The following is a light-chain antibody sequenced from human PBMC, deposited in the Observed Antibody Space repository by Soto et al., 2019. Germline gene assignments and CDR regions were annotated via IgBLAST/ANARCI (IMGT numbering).Light chain of an antibody. Sequence: QSALTQPPSASGTPGQRVTISCSGSSFNIGSNTVNWYQQLPGTAPKLLIYSNNQRPSGVPDRFSGSKSGTSASLAISVLQSEDEADYYCAAWDDSLNGPVFGGGTQLTVL. V-gene: IGLV1-44*01. J-gene: IGLJ2*01. CDR3: AAWDDSLNGPV. CDR2: SNN. CDR1: SFNIGSNT.